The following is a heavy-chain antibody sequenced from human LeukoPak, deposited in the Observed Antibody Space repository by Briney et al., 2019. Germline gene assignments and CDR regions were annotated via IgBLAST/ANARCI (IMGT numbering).Heavy chain of an antibody. Sequence: PGGSLRLSCVASGFTFGKYWMSWVRQAPGKGLEWVANIKLDGSEKNYVDSVKGRFTISRDNSKNTLYLQMNSLKAEDTAAYYCATEDSSDYYSFDYWGQGTLVTVSS. CDR3: ATEDSSDYYSFDY. V-gene: IGHV3-7*03. D-gene: IGHD3-22*01. CDR2: IKLDGSEK. J-gene: IGHJ4*02. CDR1: GFTFGKYW.